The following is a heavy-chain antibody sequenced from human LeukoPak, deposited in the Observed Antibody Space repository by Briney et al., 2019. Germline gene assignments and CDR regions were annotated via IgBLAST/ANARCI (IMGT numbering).Heavy chain of an antibody. V-gene: IGHV4-4*07. J-gene: IGHJ1*01. CDR3: ARGGGNSRIDQ. D-gene: IGHD3-16*01. CDR1: GGAISTYY. Sequence: PSGTLSLTCTVSGGAISTYYWNWIRQPAGKGLEWIGRLFPSGTANHNPSLKSRVTMSLDTSKNQFSLNLTSVTAADTAVYYCARGGGNSRIDQWGQGSLVTVSS. CDR2: LFPSGTA.